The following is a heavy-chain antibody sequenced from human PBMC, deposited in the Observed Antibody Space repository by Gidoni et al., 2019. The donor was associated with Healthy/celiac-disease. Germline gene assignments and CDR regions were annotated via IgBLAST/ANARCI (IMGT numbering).Heavy chain of an antibody. J-gene: IGHJ4*02. Sequence: QVQLQQWGAGLLKPSETLSLTCAVYGGSFSGYYWSWIRQPPGKGLEWIGEINHSGSTNYNPSLKSRVTISVDTSKNQFSLKLSSVTAADTAVYYCARGRGVGARRFDYWGQGTLVTVSS. D-gene: IGHD1-26*01. CDR1: GGSFSGYY. CDR2: INHSGST. CDR3: ARGRGVGARRFDY. V-gene: IGHV4-34*01.